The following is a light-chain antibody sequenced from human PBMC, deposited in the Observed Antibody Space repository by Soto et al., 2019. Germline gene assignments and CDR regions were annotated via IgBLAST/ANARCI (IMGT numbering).Light chain of an antibody. CDR1: QSVSSY. CDR2: DAS. J-gene: IGKJ1*01. CDR3: QQYGSSPGT. Sequence: EIVLTQSPATLALSPWERATLSCMASQSVSSYLAWYQQKPGQAPRLLIYDASNRATGIPARFSGSGSGTDFALTISRVEPEDFAIYFCQQYGSSPGTFGQGTKVDI. V-gene: IGKV3-11*01.